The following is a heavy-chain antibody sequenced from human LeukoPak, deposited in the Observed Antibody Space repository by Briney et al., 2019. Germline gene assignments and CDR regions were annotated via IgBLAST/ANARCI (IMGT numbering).Heavy chain of an antibody. CDR3: AKGSGNGYGSGPFDY. CDR1: GFTFSSYG. Sequence: PGRSLRLSCAASGFTFSSYGMHWVRQAPGQGLEWVSAISTSGESTYYADSVKGHFTISRDNSKNTLYLQMNSLRAEDTAIYFCAKGSGNGYGSGPFDYWGQGTLVTVSS. CDR2: ISTSGEST. V-gene: IGHV3-23*01. J-gene: IGHJ4*02. D-gene: IGHD3-10*01.